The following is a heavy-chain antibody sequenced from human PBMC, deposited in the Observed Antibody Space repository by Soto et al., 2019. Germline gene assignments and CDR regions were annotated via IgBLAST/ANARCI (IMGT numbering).Heavy chain of an antibody. J-gene: IGHJ5*02. Sequence: QLQLQESGPGLVKPSETLSLTCTVSGGSISSSSYYWGWIRQPPGKGLEWIGSMYYSGSTYYNPSLKSRGTISVDTSKNQFSLKLSSVTAADTAVYYWARHRGPMVRGVISNWFDPWGQGTLVTVSS. V-gene: IGHV4-39*01. CDR2: MYYSGST. D-gene: IGHD3-10*01. CDR3: ARHRGPMVRGVISNWFDP. CDR1: GGSISSSSYY.